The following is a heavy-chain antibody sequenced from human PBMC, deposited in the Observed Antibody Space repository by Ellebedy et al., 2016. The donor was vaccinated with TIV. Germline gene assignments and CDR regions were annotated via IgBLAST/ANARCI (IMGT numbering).Heavy chain of an antibody. J-gene: IGHJ6*02. CDR1: GGSLNSYY. V-gene: IGHV4-59*01. D-gene: IGHD1-26*01. CDR3: ARESAVIWEGWYFGLDV. CDR2: IYYSGNT. Sequence: PSETLSLTCTVSGGSLNSYYWSWIRQPPGKGLEWLGYIYYSGNTNYNPSLKSRVTISVDTSQNQFSLKLRSVTAADTAVYYCARESAVIWEGWYFGLDVWGQGTTVTVSS.